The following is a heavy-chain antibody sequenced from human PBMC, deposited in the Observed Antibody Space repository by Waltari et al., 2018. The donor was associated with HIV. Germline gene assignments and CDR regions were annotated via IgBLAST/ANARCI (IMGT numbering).Heavy chain of an antibody. CDR3: ARTFRGKGFDY. V-gene: IGHV4-59*01. J-gene: IGHJ4*02. Sequence: QVQLQEPGPGLVKPSETLSLSCTVSNGSISSYYWSWIRQPPGKGLEWVGYIYYSGVTSYNPALMGRVTISVEMSKDQFSLNLSSVTAADTAVYYCARTFRGKGFDYWGQGTLVSVSS. CDR2: IYYSGVT. D-gene: IGHD3-16*01. CDR1: NGSISSYY.